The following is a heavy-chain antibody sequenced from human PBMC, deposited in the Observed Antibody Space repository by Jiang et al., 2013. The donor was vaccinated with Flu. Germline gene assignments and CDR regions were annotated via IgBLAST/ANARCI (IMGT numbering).Heavy chain of an antibody. D-gene: IGHD3-16*01. J-gene: IGHJ4*02. CDR1: GYTFTGYY. Sequence: SGAEVKKPGAAVKVSCVASGYTFTGYYLHWVRQAPGQGLEWMGWINPNSGGTSYAQKFQGRVTMTRDTSITAAYMELSSLRSDDTAVYYCARGGSMPRRPADPPFAYWGQ. CDR3: ARGGSMPRRPADPPFAY. V-gene: IGHV1-2*02. CDR2: INPNSGGT.